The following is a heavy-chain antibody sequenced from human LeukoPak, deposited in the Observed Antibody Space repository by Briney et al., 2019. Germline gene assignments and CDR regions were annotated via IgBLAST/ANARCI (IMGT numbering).Heavy chain of an antibody. J-gene: IGHJ3*02. D-gene: IGHD3-22*01. V-gene: IGHV4-59*11. CDR2: IYYSGST. Sequence: SETLSLTCTVSGGSISSHCWSWIRQPPGKGLEWIGYIYYSGSTNYNPSLKSRVTISVDTSKNQFSLKLSSVTAADTAVYYCARVDYYDSSGLVAFDIWGQGTMVTVSS. CDR1: GGSISSHC. CDR3: ARVDYYDSSGLVAFDI.